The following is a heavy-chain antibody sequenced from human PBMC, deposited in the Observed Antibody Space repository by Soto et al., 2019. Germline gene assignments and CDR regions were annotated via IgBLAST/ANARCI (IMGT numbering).Heavy chain of an antibody. J-gene: IGHJ3*02. CDR2: ISSSSSYI. CDR3: ARDIVVVPAANFYAFDI. D-gene: IGHD2-2*01. CDR1: GFTFSSYS. V-gene: IGHV3-21*01. Sequence: GGSLRLSCAASGFTFSSYSMNWVRQAPGKGLEWVSSISSSSSYIYYADSVKGRFTISRDNAKNSLYLQMNSLRAEDTAVYYCARDIVVVPAANFYAFDIWGQGTMVTVSS.